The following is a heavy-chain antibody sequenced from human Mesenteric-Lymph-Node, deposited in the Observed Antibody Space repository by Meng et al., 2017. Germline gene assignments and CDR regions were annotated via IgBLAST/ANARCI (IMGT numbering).Heavy chain of an antibody. CDR1: GGSISSSSYY. CDR2: IYYSGST. D-gene: IGHD3-10*01. Sequence: SETLSLTCTVSGGSISSSSYYWGWIRQPPGKGLEWIGSIYYSGSTYYNPSLKSRVTISVDTSKNQFSLKLSSVTAADTAVYYCARDPGGLLWFGELFKYWYFDLWGRGTLVTVSS. J-gene: IGHJ2*01. V-gene: IGHV4-39*07. CDR3: ARDPGGLLWFGELFKYWYFDL.